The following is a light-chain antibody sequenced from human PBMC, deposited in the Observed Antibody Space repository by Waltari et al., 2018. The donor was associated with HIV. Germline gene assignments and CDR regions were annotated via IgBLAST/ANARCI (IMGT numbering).Light chain of an antibody. Sequence: DIQLTQSPSFLSASVGDRDTFTCRASQGISSYLAWYQQKPGKAPKLLIYAASTLQSGVPSRFSGSGSGTEFTLTISSLQPEDFATYYCQQLNSYPPFTFGPGTKVDIK. CDR3: QQLNSYPPFT. J-gene: IGKJ3*01. V-gene: IGKV1-9*01. CDR2: AAS. CDR1: QGISSY.